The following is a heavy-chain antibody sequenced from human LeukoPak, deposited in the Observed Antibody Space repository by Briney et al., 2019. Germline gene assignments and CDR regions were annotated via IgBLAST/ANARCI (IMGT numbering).Heavy chain of an antibody. V-gene: IGHV4-59*01. CDR3: ARGGIRQTFDN. D-gene: IGHD3-3*02. Sequence: PSETLSLTCTVSGGSISTYYWNWIRQPPGKGLEWIGYIYYSGSTNYNPSLKSRVTISVDTSKNQFSLNLTSVTAADTAVYYCARGGIRQTFDNWGQGTLVTVPS. CDR2: IYYSGST. CDR1: GGSISTYY. J-gene: IGHJ4*02.